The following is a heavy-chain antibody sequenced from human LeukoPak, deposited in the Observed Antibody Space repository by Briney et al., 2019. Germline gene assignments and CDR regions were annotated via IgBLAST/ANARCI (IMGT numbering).Heavy chain of an antibody. CDR1: KYNFSDYT. D-gene: IGHD4-17*01. Sequence: ASLKVSCKDSKYNFSDYTINCGRQTPGQGLEWMGWISPKNGDTNPAQRLQGRVTMTTETSPTTAYMDLMNLTSDDTAVYFCARGPLYGDYYCDFWGQGTLVTVSS. V-gene: IGHV1-18*01. J-gene: IGHJ4*02. CDR3: ARGPLYGDYYCDF. CDR2: ISPKNGDT.